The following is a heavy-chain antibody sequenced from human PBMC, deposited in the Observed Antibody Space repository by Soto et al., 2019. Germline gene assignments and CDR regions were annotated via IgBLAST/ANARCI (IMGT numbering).Heavy chain of an antibody. CDR3: ARGAPVAGNDY. J-gene: IGHJ4*02. Sequence: GGSLRLSCAASGFTFSSYGMHWVRQAPGKGLEYVSAISSNGGSTYYADSVKGRFTISRDNSKNTLYLQMNSLRAEDTAVYYCARGAPVAGNDYWGQGTLVTVSS. V-gene: IGHV3-64*04. CDR1: GFTFSSYG. D-gene: IGHD6-19*01. CDR2: ISSNGGST.